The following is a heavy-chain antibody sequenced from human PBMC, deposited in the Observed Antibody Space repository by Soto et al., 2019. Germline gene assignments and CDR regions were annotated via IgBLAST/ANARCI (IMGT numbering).Heavy chain of an antibody. V-gene: IGHV3-21*06. CDR1: GFAFSTYS. D-gene: IGHD4-4*01. J-gene: IGHJ4*02. Sequence: EVQLVESGGGLVKPGGSLKLSCAASGFAFSTYSMSWVRQAPGKGLEWVSSISGSGNYTHYADFLRGRFTISRDNAKTSLVLQMDSLRAEDTAVYYCAREGINNYNEFYFDSWGQGTVVTVSS. CDR2: ISGSGNYT. CDR3: AREGINNYNEFYFDS.